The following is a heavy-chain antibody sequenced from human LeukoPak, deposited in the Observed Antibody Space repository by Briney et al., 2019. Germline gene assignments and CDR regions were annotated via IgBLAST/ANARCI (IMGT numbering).Heavy chain of an antibody. J-gene: IGHJ4*02. CDR1: GYTFTSYY. V-gene: IGHV1-46*01. D-gene: IGHD3-9*01. CDR2: INPSGGST. Sequence: ASVKVSCKASGYTFTSYYMHWVRQAPGQGLEWVGVINPSGGSTSYAQKFQGRVTMTRDTSTSTVYMELSSLRSEDTAVYCCARDRYFDWLLASRFYFDYWGQGTLVTVSS. CDR3: ARDRYFDWLLASRFYFDY.